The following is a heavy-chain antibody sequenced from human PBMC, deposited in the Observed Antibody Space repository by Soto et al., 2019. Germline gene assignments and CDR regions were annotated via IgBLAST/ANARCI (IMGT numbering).Heavy chain of an antibody. CDR3: ARRLYDSTDY. D-gene: IGHD3-22*01. V-gene: IGHV4-39*01. Sequence: SETLSLTCTVSGGSISSSSYYWGWIRQPPGKGLEWIGSIYYSGSTYYNPSLKSRVTISVDTSKNQFSLKLSSVTAADTAVYYCARRLYDSTDYWGQGTLVTVSS. J-gene: IGHJ4*02. CDR2: IYYSGST. CDR1: GGSISSSSYY.